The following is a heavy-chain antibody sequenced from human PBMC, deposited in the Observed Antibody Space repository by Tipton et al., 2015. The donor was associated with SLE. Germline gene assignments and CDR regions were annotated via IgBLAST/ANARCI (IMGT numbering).Heavy chain of an antibody. J-gene: IGHJ3*02. V-gene: IGHV4-4*07. Sequence: LRLSCTVSGGSISSYYWSWIRQPAGKGLEWIGRIYTSGSTNYSPPLKSRVTISVDTSKNQFSLKLSSVTAADTAVYYCASFKVSGVEDAFDIWGQGTMVTVSS. CDR2: IYTSGST. CDR1: GGSISSYY. CDR3: ASFKVSGVEDAFDI. D-gene: IGHD5/OR15-5a*01.